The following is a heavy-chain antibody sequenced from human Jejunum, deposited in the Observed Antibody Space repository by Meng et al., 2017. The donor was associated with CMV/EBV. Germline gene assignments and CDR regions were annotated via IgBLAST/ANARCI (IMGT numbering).Heavy chain of an antibody. CDR1: FTFDTFW. J-gene: IGHJ4*02. V-gene: IGHV3-74*01. CDR2: ENNDGTWT. D-gene: IGHD2-21*02. Sequence: FTFDTFWMHGIRQAPGKGPEWVARENNDGTWTRYADSVKGRFTISRDNARNMVYLQMNSLRGEDTAVYYCARDDRRYCGGDCYSYWGQGTLVTVSS. CDR3: ARDDRRYCGGDCYSY.